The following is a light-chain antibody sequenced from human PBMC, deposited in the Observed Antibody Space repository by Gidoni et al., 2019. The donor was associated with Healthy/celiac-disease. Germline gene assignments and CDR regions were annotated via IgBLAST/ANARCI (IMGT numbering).Light chain of an antibody. Sequence: QSALTQPRSVSGSPGPPVPIACTGTSSDVGGYNYVSWYQQHPGKATKLMIYDVRKRPSGVPDRFSGSKSGNTASLTISGLQAEDEADYDCCSYAGSYTLVFGGGTKLTVL. J-gene: IGLJ2*01. V-gene: IGLV2-11*01. CDR1: SSDVGGYNY. CDR2: DVR. CDR3: CSYAGSYTLV.